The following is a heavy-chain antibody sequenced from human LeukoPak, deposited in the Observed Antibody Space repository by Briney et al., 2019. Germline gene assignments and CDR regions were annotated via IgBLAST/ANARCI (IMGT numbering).Heavy chain of an antibody. V-gene: IGHV3-7*01. CDR3: AKLLGTATTYDS. CDR1: GFTFSGNW. J-gene: IGHJ4*02. Sequence: GGSLRLSCEASGFTFSGNWMSWVRQAPGKGLEWVASINPDGSQKLYVASVKGRFTISRDNTKSSLYLQMNSLGAEDTAMYYCAKLLGTATTYDSWGQGTRVTVSS. D-gene: IGHD5-24*01. CDR2: INPDGSQK.